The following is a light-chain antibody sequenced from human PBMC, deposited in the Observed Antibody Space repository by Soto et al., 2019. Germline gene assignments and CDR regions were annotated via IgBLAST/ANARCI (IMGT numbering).Light chain of an antibody. CDR1: SSDVGGYNY. Sequence: QSVLTQPPSASGSPGQSVAISCTGTSSDVGGYNYVSWYQQHPGKAPKLMIYEVNKRPSGVPDRFSGSKSGNTASLTVSGLQAEDEADYYCSSYTGSSTLYVVFGGGTKLTVL. J-gene: IGLJ2*01. CDR2: EVN. V-gene: IGLV2-8*01. CDR3: SSYTGSSTLYVV.